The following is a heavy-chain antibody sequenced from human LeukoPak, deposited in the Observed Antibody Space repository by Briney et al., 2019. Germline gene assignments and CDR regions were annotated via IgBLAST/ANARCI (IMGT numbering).Heavy chain of an antibody. CDR3: ARGVYIAAAQYAY. J-gene: IGHJ4*02. CDR1: GGSISSGGYS. D-gene: IGHD6-25*01. CDR2: IYHSGST. V-gene: IGHV4-30-2*01. Sequence: SSETLSLTCAVSGGSISSGGYSWSWIRQPPGKGLEWIGYIYHSGSTNYNPSLKSRVTISVDTSKNQFSLKLSSVTAADTAVYYCARGVYIAAAQYAYWGQGTLVTVSS.